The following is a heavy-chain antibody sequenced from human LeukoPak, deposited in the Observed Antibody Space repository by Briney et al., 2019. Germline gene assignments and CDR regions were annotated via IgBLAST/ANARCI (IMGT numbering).Heavy chain of an antibody. CDR2: IHPRRGDT. J-gene: IGHJ4*02. CDR3: ARGGHGHTQNDY. CDR1: GYSFTAFY. Sequence: ASVTVSCKTSGYSFTAFYIHWVRQAPGQGLEWMGWIHPRRGDTNYAQSFQGRVTMTRDTSITTSYMELSNLLFDDTALYYCARGGHGHTQNDYWGQGTLVTVSS. V-gene: IGHV1-2*02. D-gene: IGHD5-24*01.